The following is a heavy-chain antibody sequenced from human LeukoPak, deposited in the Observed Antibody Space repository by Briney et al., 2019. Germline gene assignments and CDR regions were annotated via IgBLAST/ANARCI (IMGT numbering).Heavy chain of an antibody. J-gene: IGHJ6*04. D-gene: IGHD3-10*02. V-gene: IGHV3-21*01. CDR2: ISSSSSYI. CDR1: GFTFSSYS. Sequence: GGSLRLSCAASGFTFSSYSMNWVRQAPGKGLEWVSSISSSSSYISYADSVRGRFTISRDNAKNSLYLQMNSLRAEDTAVYYCAELGITMIGGVWGKGTTVTISS. CDR3: AELGITMIGGV.